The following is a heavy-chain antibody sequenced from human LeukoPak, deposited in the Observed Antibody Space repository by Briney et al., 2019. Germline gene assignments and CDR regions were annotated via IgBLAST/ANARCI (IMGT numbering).Heavy chain of an antibody. CDR3: ARELAARYFDWYLDY. CDR1: GGSISSGGYY. Sequence: SETLSLTRTVSGGSISSGGYYWSWIRQHPGKGLEWIGYIYYSGSTYYNPSLKSRVTISVDTSKNQFSLKLSSVTAADTAVYYCARELAARYFDWYLDYWGQGTLVTVSS. J-gene: IGHJ4*02. CDR2: IYYSGST. D-gene: IGHD3-9*01. V-gene: IGHV4-31*03.